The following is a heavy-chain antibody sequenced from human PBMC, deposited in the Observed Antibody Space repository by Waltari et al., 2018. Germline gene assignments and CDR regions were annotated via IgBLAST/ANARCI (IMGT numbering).Heavy chain of an antibody. D-gene: IGHD2-21*02. CDR2: TDHSGSA. CDR1: GFPLGRYYY. CDR3: ARLSPYTSSGDFFDP. Sequence: QVQLQESGPRLVQPSETLSLTCSVSGFPLGRYYYWAWVRQSPGEGLVWIRSTDHSGSAVYNPSRKGRVTISVDTSKNQFSLKLTSVTVADSGVYYCARLSPYTSSGDFFDPWGQGALVTVSS. J-gene: IGHJ5*02. V-gene: IGHV4-38-2*01.